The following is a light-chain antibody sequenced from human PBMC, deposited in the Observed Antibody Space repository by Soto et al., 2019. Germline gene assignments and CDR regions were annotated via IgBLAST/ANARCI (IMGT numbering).Light chain of an antibody. V-gene: IGKV1-17*01. CDR3: QQYYSYPPSFT. J-gene: IGKJ3*01. Sequence: DVQMTQSPSSLSASVGDRVTITCRASQGIRDALGWYQQKPGKVPKRLIYSASSLQSGVPSRFSGSGSGTDFTLTISGLQSEDFATYYCQQYYSYPPSFTFGPGTKVEI. CDR1: QGIRDA. CDR2: SAS.